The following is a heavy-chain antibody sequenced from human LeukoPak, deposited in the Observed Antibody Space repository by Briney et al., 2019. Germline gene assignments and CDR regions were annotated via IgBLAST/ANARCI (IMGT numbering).Heavy chain of an antibody. CDR1: GFTFNGHW. CDR2: INGDGSTI. J-gene: IGHJ4*02. CDR3: ASTIGSAGTQY. D-gene: IGHD6-13*01. Sequence: GGSLRLSCEASGFTFNGHWMHWVRQAPGKGLVWVSLINGDGSTISYAVSVKGRFTISRDNAKNRLYLQMNSLGAEDTAVYYCASTIGSAGTQYWGQGTLVTVSS. V-gene: IGHV3-74*01.